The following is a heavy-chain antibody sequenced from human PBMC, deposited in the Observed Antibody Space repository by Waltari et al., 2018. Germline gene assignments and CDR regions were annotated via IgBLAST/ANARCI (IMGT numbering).Heavy chain of an antibody. CDR2: IYYSGST. CDR1: GGSIRSGGYY. Sequence: QVQLQESGPGLVKPSQTLSLTCTVSGGSIRSGGYYWSWIRQHPGKGLEWIGYIYYSGSTYYNPSLKSRVTISVDTSKNQFSLKLSSVTAADTAVYYSARQMEVRGVFDYWGQGTLVTVSS. CDR3: ARQMEVRGVFDY. D-gene: IGHD3-10*01. V-gene: IGHV4-31*03. J-gene: IGHJ4*02.